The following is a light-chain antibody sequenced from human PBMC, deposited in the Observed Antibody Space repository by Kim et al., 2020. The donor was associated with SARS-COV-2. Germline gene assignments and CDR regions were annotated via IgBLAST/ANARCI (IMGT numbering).Light chain of an antibody. Sequence: EIVLTQSPATLSLSPGERATHSCRASQSISTYLAWYQHKPGQAPRLLIYDASNRATGIPARFSGSGSGTDFTLTISSLEPEDFAVYYCQQRANWPITFDQGTRLEIK. CDR3: QQRANWPIT. V-gene: IGKV3-11*01. CDR2: DAS. CDR1: QSISTY. J-gene: IGKJ5*01.